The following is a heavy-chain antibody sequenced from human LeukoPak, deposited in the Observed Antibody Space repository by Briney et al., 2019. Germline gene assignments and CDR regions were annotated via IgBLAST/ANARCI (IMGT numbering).Heavy chain of an antibody. CDR1: GGSMTNYY. Sequence: SETLSLTCTVSGGSMTNYYWSWIRQPPGRGLEWIGYIYYRGSTTYNPSLKSRVTISADTSKNQFSLKLNSVTAADTAVYYCARHGGGISGAWGQGTLVTVSS. J-gene: IGHJ5*02. CDR3: ARHGGGISGA. V-gene: IGHV4-59*08. CDR2: IYYRGST. D-gene: IGHD3-3*01.